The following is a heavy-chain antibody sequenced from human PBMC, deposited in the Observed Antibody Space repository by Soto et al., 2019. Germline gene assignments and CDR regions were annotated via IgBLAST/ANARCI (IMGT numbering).Heavy chain of an antibody. V-gene: IGHV3-23*01. CDR1: GFTFSGYA. D-gene: IGHD3-9*01. CDR2: ISGSGGST. CDR3: AKDMRDFDWLSPCFDY. Sequence: GGSLRLSCAASGFTFSGYAMSWVRQAPGKGLEWVSAISGSGGSTYYADSVKGRFTISRDNSKNTLYMQMNSLRAEDTAVYYCAKDMRDFDWLSPCFDYWGQGTLVTVSS. J-gene: IGHJ4*02.